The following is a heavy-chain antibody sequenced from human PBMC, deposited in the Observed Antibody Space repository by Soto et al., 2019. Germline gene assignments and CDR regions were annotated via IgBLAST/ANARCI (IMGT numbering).Heavy chain of an antibody. D-gene: IGHD6-13*01. CDR3: ARDAPWSIAAAGSGVGYFDY. Sequence: QVQLVESGGGLVKPGGSLRLSCAASGFTFSDYYMSWIRQAPGKGLEWVSYISSSSSYTNYADSVKGRFTISRDNAKNSLYLQMNSLRAEDKAVYYCARDAPWSIAAAGSGVGYFDYWGQGTLVTVSS. CDR2: ISSSSSYT. V-gene: IGHV3-11*05. J-gene: IGHJ4*02. CDR1: GFTFSDYY.